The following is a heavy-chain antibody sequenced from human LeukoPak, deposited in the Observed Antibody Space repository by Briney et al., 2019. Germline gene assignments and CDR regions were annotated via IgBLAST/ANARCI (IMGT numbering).Heavy chain of an antibody. CDR3: ARPPYYYDSSGYPGDAFDI. J-gene: IGHJ3*02. D-gene: IGHD3-22*01. CDR1: RYSFTSYW. CDR2: IYPGDSDT. V-gene: IGHV5-51*01. Sequence: GESLKISCKGSRYSFTSYWIGWVRQMPGKGLEWMGIIYPGDSDTRYSPSFQGQVTISADKSVSTAYLQWSSLKASDTAMYYCARPPYYYDSSGYPGDAFDIWGQGTMVTVSS.